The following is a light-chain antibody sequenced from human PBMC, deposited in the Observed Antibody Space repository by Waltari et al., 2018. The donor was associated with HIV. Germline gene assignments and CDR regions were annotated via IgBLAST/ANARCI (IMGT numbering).Light chain of an antibody. CDR1: QNINNY. CDR3: QQSFSAAIT. V-gene: IGKV1-39*01. CDR2: GAS. J-gene: IGKJ5*01. Sequence: DIQMTQSPSSLSASVGDTVTITCRASQNINNYLNWYQQRPGKPPNLLIYGASSLQPGVPSRFSARTSGANFTHTITRLQPADFASYYCQQSFSAAITLGQGTRL.